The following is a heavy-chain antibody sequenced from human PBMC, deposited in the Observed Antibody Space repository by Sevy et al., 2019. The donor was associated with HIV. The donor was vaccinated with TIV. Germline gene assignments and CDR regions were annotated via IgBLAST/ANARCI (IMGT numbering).Heavy chain of an antibody. CDR2: IYHSGST. V-gene: IGHV4-38-2*01. CDR1: GYSISSGYY. J-gene: IGHJ4*02. CDR3: ARAERYSGINLPYYFDY. D-gene: IGHD1-26*01. Sequence: SETLSLTCAVSGYSISSGYYWGWIRQPPGKGVEWIGSIYHSGSTYYNPSLKSRVTISVDTSKNQFSLKLSSVTAADTAVYYCARAERYSGINLPYYFDYWGQGTLVTVSS.